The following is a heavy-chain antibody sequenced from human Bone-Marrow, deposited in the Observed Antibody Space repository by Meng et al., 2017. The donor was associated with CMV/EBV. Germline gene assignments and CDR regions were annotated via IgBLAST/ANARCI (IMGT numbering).Heavy chain of an antibody. Sequence: SETLSLTCTVSGYSISSGYYWGWIRQPPGKGLEWIGSIYHSGSTYYNPSLKSRVTISVDTSKNQFSLKLSSVTAADTAVYYCAGSRVGALYYYYYGMDVWGQGTTVTVSS. CDR1: GYSISSGYY. CDR2: IYHSGST. V-gene: IGHV4-38-2*02. CDR3: AGSRVGALYYYYYGMDV. J-gene: IGHJ6*02. D-gene: IGHD1-26*01.